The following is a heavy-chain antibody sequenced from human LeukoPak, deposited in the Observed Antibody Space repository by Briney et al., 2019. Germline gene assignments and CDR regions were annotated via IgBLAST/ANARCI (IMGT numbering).Heavy chain of an antibody. CDR2: INRRGHT. CDR1: GFTFDRFT. D-gene: IGHD3-22*01. V-gene: IGHV3-43*01. Sequence: PGGSLRLSCAASGFTFDRFTIHWVRQTPGKGLEWVSLINRRGHTFYADSVKGRFTISRDNAKNSLYLQMNSLRAEDTAVYYCARDRPDYYDSSGYYNKYYFDYWGQGTLVTVSS. J-gene: IGHJ4*02. CDR3: ARDRPDYYDSSGYYNKYYFDY.